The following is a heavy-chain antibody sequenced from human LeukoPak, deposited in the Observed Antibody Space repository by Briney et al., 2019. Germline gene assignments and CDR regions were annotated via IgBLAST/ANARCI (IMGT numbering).Heavy chain of an antibody. V-gene: IGHV1-18*01. Sequence: GASVKVSCKASGYTFTSYGISWVRQAPGQGLEWMGWISAYNGNTNYAQELQGRVTMTTDTSTSTAYMELRSLRSDDTAVYYCARAGSWYWYYYYYMDVWGKGTTVTISS. CDR2: ISAYNGNT. CDR1: GYTFTSYG. CDR3: ARAGSWYWYYYYYMDV. D-gene: IGHD6-13*01. J-gene: IGHJ6*03.